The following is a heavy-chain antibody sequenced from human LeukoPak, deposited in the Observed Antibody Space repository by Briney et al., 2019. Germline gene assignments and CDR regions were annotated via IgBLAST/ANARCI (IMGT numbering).Heavy chain of an antibody. J-gene: IGHJ4*02. Sequence: SVKVSCKASGGTFSSYAISWVRQAPGQGLEWMGGIIPIFGTANYAQKFQGRVTITADESTSTAYMELSSLRSEDTAVYYCAGDRPPGIYDFWSGYYYFDYWGQGTLVTVSS. D-gene: IGHD3-3*01. V-gene: IGHV1-69*13. CDR1: GGTFSSYA. CDR3: AGDRPPGIYDFWSGYYYFDY. CDR2: IIPIFGTA.